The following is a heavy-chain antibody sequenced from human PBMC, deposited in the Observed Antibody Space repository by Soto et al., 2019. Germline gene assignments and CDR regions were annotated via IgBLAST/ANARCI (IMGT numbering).Heavy chain of an antibody. J-gene: IGHJ4*02. Sequence: VQLVQSGAEVKRPGASVKISCKASGDTLSTYYMHWARQAPGQGLEWIGIINPRSGKTNYPQKFQGRVTMTRDTSTTTVYMELSTLRSEDTAMYYCARGVGYSDSSGYPFDYWGQGTLVTVSS. CDR3: ARGVGYSDSSGYPFDY. V-gene: IGHV1-46*03. CDR2: INPRSGKT. CDR1: GDTLSTYY. D-gene: IGHD3-22*01.